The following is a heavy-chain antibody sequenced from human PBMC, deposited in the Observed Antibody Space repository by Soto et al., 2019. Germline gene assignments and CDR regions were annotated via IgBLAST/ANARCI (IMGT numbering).Heavy chain of an antibody. CDR1: GFTFSSYS. V-gene: IGHV3-21*01. CDR3: ARVERKGEYYFDY. CDR2: ISSSSYI. J-gene: IGHJ4*02. Sequence: GGSLRLSCAASGFTFSSYSMNWVRQAPGKGLEWVSSISSSSYIYYADSVKGRFTISRDNAKNSLYLQMNSLRAEDTAVYYCARVERKGEYYFDYWGQGTLVTVSS.